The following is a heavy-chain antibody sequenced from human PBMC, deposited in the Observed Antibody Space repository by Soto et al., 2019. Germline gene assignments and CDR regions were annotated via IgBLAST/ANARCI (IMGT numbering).Heavy chain of an antibody. CDR3: ATRHKSDSRGSSSVWYFGL. Sequence: QVQLLQSGAAVKKPGASVKVSCKASGYTFTHYPVHWVRQAPGQSLEWMGWINPDNTNTQYSPKFQDRLTITRETAANSLYMELSSLGSEDTAMFYCATRHKSDSRGSSSVWYFGLWGHGTLVTVSS. D-gene: IGHD6-6*01. CDR1: GYTFTHYP. CDR2: INPDNTNT. V-gene: IGHV1-3*01. J-gene: IGHJ2*01.